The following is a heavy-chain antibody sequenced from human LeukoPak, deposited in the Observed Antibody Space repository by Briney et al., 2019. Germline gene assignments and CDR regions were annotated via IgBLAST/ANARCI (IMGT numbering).Heavy chain of an antibody. D-gene: IGHD3-10*01. J-gene: IGHJ4*02. V-gene: IGHV4-4*02. CDR3: ARGYGYYGSGSYYKYYFDY. CDR2: IYHSGST. CDR1: GGSISSSNW. Sequence: PSGTLSLTCAVSGGSISSSNWWSWVRQPPGKGLEWIGEIYHSGSTNYNPSLKSRVTISVDTSKNQFSLKLSSVTAADTAVYYCARGYGYYGSGSYYKYYFDYWGQGTLVTVSS.